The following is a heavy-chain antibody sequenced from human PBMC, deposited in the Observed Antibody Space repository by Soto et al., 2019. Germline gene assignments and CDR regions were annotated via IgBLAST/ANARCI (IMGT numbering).Heavy chain of an antibody. V-gene: IGHV4-38-2*01. CDR1: GYSITYGYY. CDR3: ARVKLAGRGSFHD. J-gene: IGHJ4*02. Sequence: PSETLSLTCAVSGYSITYGYYWGWIRQPPGKGLEWIGSIYHSGNTYYNPSLKSRVTLSIDTSKNQFSLKLRSVTAADTAMYYCARVKLAGRGSFHDWGQGTLVTVSS. CDR2: IYHSGNT. D-gene: IGHD3-3*02.